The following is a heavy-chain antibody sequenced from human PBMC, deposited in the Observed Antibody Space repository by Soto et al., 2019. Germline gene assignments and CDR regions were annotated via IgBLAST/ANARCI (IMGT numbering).Heavy chain of an antibody. Sequence: GASVKVSCKASGYTFTSYAMHWVRQAPGQRLEWMGWINAGNGNTKYSQKFQGRVTITRDTSASTAYMELSSLRSEDTAVYYCARSRGKPSGWHRLGYYGMDVWGQGTTVTVSS. CDR3: ARSRGKPSGWHRLGYYGMDV. CDR2: INAGNGNT. V-gene: IGHV1-3*01. J-gene: IGHJ6*02. D-gene: IGHD6-19*01. CDR1: GYTFTSYA.